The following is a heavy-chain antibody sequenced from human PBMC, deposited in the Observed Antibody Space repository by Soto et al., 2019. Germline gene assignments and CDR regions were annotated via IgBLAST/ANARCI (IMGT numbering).Heavy chain of an antibody. CDR1: GGTFSSYA. D-gene: IGHD3-3*01. Sequence: SVKVSCKASGGTFSSYAISWVRQAPGQGLEWMGGIIPIFGTANYAQKFQGRVTITADKSTSTAYMELSSLRSEDTAVYYCARAIFGVVPNCFDPWGQGTLVTVSS. V-gene: IGHV1-69*06. J-gene: IGHJ5*02. CDR3: ARAIFGVVPNCFDP. CDR2: IIPIFGTA.